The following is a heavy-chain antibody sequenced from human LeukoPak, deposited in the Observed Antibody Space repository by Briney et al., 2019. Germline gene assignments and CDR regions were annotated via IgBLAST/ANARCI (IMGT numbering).Heavy chain of an antibody. CDR3: ARGVNYFVLEY. D-gene: IGHD3-10*02. CDR1: GFTFSSYA. CDR2: ISGSGGST. V-gene: IGHV3-23*01. J-gene: IGHJ4*02. Sequence: GGSLRLSCAASGFTFSSYAMSWVRQAPGKGLEWVSAISGSGGSTYYADSVKGRLTISRDNSKNTLYLQMNSLRAEDTAVYYCARGVNYFVLEYWGQGTLVTISS.